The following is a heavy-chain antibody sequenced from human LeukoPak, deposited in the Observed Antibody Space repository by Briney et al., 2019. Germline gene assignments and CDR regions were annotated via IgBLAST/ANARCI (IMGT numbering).Heavy chain of an antibody. D-gene: IGHD5-12*01. CDR2: ISYDGSNK. CDR1: GFTFSSYG. Sequence: SGRSLRLSCAASGFTFSSYGMHWVRQAPGKGLEWVAVISYDGSNKYYADSVKGRFTISRDNSKNTLYLQMNSLRAEDTAVYYCAKDYSGYDEGDAFDIWGQGTMVTVSS. J-gene: IGHJ3*02. CDR3: AKDYSGYDEGDAFDI. V-gene: IGHV3-30*18.